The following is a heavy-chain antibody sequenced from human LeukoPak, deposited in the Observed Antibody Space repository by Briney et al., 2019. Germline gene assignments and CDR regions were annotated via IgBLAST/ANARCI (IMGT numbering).Heavy chain of an antibody. CDR3: AKNVAYGDYGLVDY. D-gene: IGHD4-17*01. CDR2: ISYDGSNK. V-gene: IGHV3-30*18. CDR1: GFTFSSYG. J-gene: IGHJ4*02. Sequence: PGRSLRLSCAASGFTFSSYGMHWVRQAPGKGREWVADISYDGSNKYYPDSVKGRFTISRVNSKNTLYLQMNSLRAEDTAVYFCAKNVAYGDYGLVDYWGQGTLVTVSS.